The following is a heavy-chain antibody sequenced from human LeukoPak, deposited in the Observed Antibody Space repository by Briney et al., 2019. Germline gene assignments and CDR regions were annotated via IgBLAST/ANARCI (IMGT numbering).Heavy chain of an antibody. CDR2: INHSGST. CDR3: ARGGRLSRFLGYCSGGSCYSGVGY. V-gene: IGHV4-34*01. J-gene: IGHJ4*02. D-gene: IGHD2-15*01. Sequence: SETLSLTCAVYGGSFSGYYWSWIRQPPGKGLEWIGEINHSGSTNYNPSLKSRVTISVDTSKNQFSLKLSSVTAADTAVYYCARGGRLSRFLGYCSGGSCYSGVGYWGQGTLVTVSS. CDR1: GGSFSGYY.